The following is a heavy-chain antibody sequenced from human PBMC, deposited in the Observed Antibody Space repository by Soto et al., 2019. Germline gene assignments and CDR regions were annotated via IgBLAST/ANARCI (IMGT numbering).Heavy chain of an antibody. CDR3: SRDPHPYPDTAMVPACY. V-gene: IGHV1-2*04. Sequence: QVQLVQSGAEVKKPGASVKVSCKASGYTFTGYYMHWVRQAPGQGREWMGWINPNRGGTNYAQKFQGLVTMTRGTYISPSYMELSRLRADDTVVYYCSRDPHPYPDTAMVPACYWGQGTLVTVSS. J-gene: IGHJ4*02. CDR2: INPNRGGT. CDR1: GYTFTGYY. D-gene: IGHD5-18*01.